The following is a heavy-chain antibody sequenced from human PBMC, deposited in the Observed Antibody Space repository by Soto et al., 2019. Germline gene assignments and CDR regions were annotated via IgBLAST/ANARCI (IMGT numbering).Heavy chain of an antibody. CDR3: ARDPLWGTAMVLWYFDL. Sequence: QVQLVESGGGVVQPGRSLRLSCAASGFTFSSYAMHWVRQAPGKGLEWVAVISYDGSNKYYADSVKGRFTISRDNSKNALYIVMNSLRAEDTAVYYCARDPLWGTAMVLWYFDLWGRGTLVTVSS. V-gene: IGHV3-30-3*01. J-gene: IGHJ2*01. D-gene: IGHD5-18*01. CDR1: GFTFSSYA. CDR2: ISYDGSNK.